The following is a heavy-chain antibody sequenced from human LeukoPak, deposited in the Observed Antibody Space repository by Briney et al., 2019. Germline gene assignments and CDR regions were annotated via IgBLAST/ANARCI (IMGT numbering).Heavy chain of an antibody. J-gene: IGHJ3*01. CDR3: AKEVAFGAGACDV. V-gene: IGHV3-33*06. D-gene: IGHD3-10*01. Sequence: PGGSLRLSCAASGFAFNSYVIHWVRQAPGKGLEWVAIIWFDGSHEDYVDSVRGRFTISRDNSRNTMYLQMNSLRVEDTALYFCAKEVAFGAGACDVWGQGTRVTVSS. CDR1: GFAFNSYV. CDR2: IWFDGSHE.